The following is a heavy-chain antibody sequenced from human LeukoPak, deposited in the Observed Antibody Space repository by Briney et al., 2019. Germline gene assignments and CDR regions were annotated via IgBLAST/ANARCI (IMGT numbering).Heavy chain of an antibody. CDR1: GFTFSSYS. D-gene: IGHD2-21*02. CDR3: ARDTAYCGGDCYYYYYGMDV. V-gene: IGHV3-48*04. J-gene: IGHJ6*02. CDR2: ISSSSSTI. Sequence: GGSLRLSCAASGFTFSSYSMNWVRQAPGKGLEWVSYISSSSSTIYYADSVKGRFTISRDNAKNSLYLQMNSLRAEDTAVYYCARDTAYCGGDCYYYYYGMDVWGQGTTVTVSS.